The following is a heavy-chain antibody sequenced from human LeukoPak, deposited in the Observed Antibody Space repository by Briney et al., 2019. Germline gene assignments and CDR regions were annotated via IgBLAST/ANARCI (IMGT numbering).Heavy chain of an antibody. J-gene: IGHJ4*02. CDR3: ARDSPTPVY. Sequence: RSGGSLRLSRAASGFTFSDYYMSWIRQAPGKGLEWISFISSSSSYTNYADSVKGRFTISRDNAKNSLYLQMNSLRAEDTAVYYCARDSPTPVYWGQGTLVTVSS. V-gene: IGHV3-11*06. CDR2: ISSSSSYT. CDR1: GFTFSDYY.